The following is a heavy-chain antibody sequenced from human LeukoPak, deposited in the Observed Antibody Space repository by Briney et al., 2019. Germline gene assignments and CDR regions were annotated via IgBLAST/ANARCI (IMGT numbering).Heavy chain of an antibody. CDR1: GYTFTSYA. Sequence: ASVTVSFKASGYTFTSYAISWVRQAPGQGLEWVGWINAYNGNTIYAQKLQGRVTMTTATSTSTAYMDLRSLRSDDTAVYYCARSPTVVVPAAITSYYFDYGGQGTLVTVSS. V-gene: IGHV1-18*01. D-gene: IGHD2-2*01. CDR3: ARSPTVVVPAAITSYYFDY. CDR2: INAYNGNT. J-gene: IGHJ4*02.